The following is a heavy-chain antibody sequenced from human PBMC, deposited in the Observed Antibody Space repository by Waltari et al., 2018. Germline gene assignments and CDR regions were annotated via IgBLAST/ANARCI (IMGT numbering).Heavy chain of an antibody. CDR2: ISSSSSTI. CDR3: ASGIKGYSYGYELAY. CDR1: GFTFSSYS. J-gene: IGHJ4*02. V-gene: IGHV3-48*04. Sequence: EVQLVESGGGLVQPGGSLRLSCAASGFTFSSYSMNWVRQAPGKGLEWVSYISSSSSTIYYAASVKGRFTISRDNAKNSLYLQMNSLRAEDTAVYYCASGIKGYSYGYELAYWGQGTLVTVSS. D-gene: IGHD5-18*01.